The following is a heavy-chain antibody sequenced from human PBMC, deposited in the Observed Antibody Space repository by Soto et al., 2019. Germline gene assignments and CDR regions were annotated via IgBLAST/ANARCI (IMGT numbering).Heavy chain of an antibody. CDR1: GGSISSYY. D-gene: IGHD6-13*01. CDR2: IYYSGST. V-gene: IGHV4-59*08. Sequence: TSETLSLTCTVSGGSISSYYWSWIRRPPGKGLEWIGYIYYSGSTNYNPSLKSRVTISVDTSKNQFSLKLSSVTAADTAVYYCAITGYSSSWYYYYMDVWGKGTTVTVSS. CDR3: AITGYSSSWYYYYMDV. J-gene: IGHJ6*03.